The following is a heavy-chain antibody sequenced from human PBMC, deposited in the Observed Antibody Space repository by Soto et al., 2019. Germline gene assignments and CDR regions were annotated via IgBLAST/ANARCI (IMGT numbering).Heavy chain of an antibody. J-gene: IGHJ5*02. CDR3: STNYYDSSGYDNWFDP. D-gene: IGHD3-22*01. V-gene: IGHV3-49*03. CDR1: GFTFGDYA. Sequence: GGSLRLSCTASGFTFGDYAMSWFRQAPGMGLEWVGFIRSKAYGGTTEYAASVKGRFTISRDDSKSIAYLQMNSLKTEDTAVYYCSTNYYDSSGYDNWFDPWGQGTLVTAPQ. CDR2: IRSKAYGGTT.